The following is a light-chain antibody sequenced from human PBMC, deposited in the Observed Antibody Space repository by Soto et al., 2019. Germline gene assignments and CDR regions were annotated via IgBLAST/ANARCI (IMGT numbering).Light chain of an antibody. J-gene: IGKJ5*01. CDR1: QSIGIN. CDR3: HQRNK. V-gene: IGKV3-15*01. CDR2: GAS. Sequence: EIVMTQSPATLSVSPGERATLSCRASQSIGINLAWFHQKPGQAPRLLIYGASTRATGIPARFSGSRSGTDFTLTISSLEPEDFGVYFCHQRNKFGQGTRLEI.